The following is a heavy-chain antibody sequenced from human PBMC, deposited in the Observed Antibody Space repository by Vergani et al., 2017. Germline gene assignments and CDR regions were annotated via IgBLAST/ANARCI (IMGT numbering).Heavy chain of an antibody. CDR1: GESLSSYY. CDR2: INHSGTT. D-gene: IGHD2-15*01. Sequence: QVQLQQWGAGLLKPSETLSLTCAVYGESLSSYYWNWIRQPPGKGLEWIGEINHSGTTNYNPSLKSRVTISVDTSKKQFSVTLNSVTAADTAVYYCANRYSVAAFDIWGQGTMVTVSS. V-gene: IGHV4-34*01. J-gene: IGHJ3*02. CDR3: ANRYSVAAFDI.